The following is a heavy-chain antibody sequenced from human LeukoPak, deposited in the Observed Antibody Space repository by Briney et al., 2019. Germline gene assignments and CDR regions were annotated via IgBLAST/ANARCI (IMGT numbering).Heavy chain of an antibody. Sequence: PGRSLRLSCAASGFTFSSYGMHWVRQAPGKGLEWVAVISYDGNNKYYADSVKGRFTISRDNSKNTLNLQMNRLRAEDTAVYYCAKDGVKGYDSSGYYYYYYGMDVWGQGTTVTVSS. V-gene: IGHV3-30*18. CDR2: ISYDGNNK. CDR3: AKDGVKGYDSSGYYYYYYGMDV. J-gene: IGHJ6*02. D-gene: IGHD3-22*01. CDR1: GFTFSSYG.